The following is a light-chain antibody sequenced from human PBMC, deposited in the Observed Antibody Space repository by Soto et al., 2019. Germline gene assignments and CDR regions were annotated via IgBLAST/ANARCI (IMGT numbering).Light chain of an antibody. V-gene: IGKV3-15*01. Sequence: EILMTPSPATLSLSPGERATLSYRASQRVSGNLAWYQQKPGKAPRLLIYGASTRATGIPARFSGSGSGTEFTLTISSLQSEDFAVYYCQQCNNWPRTFGQGTKVEIK. J-gene: IGKJ1*01. CDR3: QQCNNWPRT. CDR1: QRVSGN. CDR2: GAS.